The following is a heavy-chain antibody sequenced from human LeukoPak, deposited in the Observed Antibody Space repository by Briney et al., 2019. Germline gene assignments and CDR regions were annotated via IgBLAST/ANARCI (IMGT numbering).Heavy chain of an antibody. CDR2: INPKTGGL. CDR3: ARARVQKTGSYRSTSCYMYYTDS. V-gene: IGHV1-2*02. J-gene: IGHJ4*02. Sequence: ASVKVSCKTSGYNFTDFFMHWIRQAPGQGLEWVGWINPKTGGLRTIQKFQGRVAMTRDTSTSVAYLEMSSLTTDDTALYFCARARVQKTGSYRSTSCYMYYTDSWGQGTLVTVSS. CDR1: GYNFTDFF. D-gene: IGHD2-2*02.